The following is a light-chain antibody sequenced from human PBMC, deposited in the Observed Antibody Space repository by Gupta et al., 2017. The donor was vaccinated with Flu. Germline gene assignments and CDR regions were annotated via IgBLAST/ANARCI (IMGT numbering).Light chain of an antibody. V-gene: IGKV3-20*01. J-gene: IGKJ1*01. CDR1: QSVSSSY. Sequence: DTVLTQSPGTLSLSPGERATLSCRASQSVSSSYLAWYQQKPGQAPRLLIYGASSRATGIPDRFSGSGSGTDFTLTISRLEPEDFAVYYCQQYGSSVTRTFGQGTKVEIK. CDR3: QQYGSSVTRT. CDR2: GAS.